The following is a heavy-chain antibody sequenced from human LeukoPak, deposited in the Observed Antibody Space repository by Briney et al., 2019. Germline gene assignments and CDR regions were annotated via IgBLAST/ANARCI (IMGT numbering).Heavy chain of an antibody. CDR1: GGSISSYY. CDR3: ARVRYYDSSGYYYSDY. J-gene: IGHJ4*02. Sequence: SETLSLTCTVSGGSISSYYWSWIRQPAGKGLEWIGRIYTSGSTNYNPSLKSRVTISVDKSKNQFSLKLSSVTAADMAVYYCARVRYYDSSGYYYSDYWGQGTLVTVSS. V-gene: IGHV4-4*07. CDR2: IYTSGST. D-gene: IGHD3-22*01.